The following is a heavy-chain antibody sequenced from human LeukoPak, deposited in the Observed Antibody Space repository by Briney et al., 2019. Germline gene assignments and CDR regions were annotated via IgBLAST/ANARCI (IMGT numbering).Heavy chain of an antibody. CDR3: AGYYGSGSYYNGLSYYYYGMDV. V-gene: IGHV3-33*01. D-gene: IGHD3-10*01. Sequence: GGSLRLSCAASGFTFRSYGMHWVRQAPGKGLEWVAVIWYDGSNKYYADSVKGRFTISRDNSKSTLYLQMNSLRAEDTAVYYCAGYYGSGSYYNGLSYYYYGMDVWGQGTTVTVSS. J-gene: IGHJ6*02. CDR2: IWYDGSNK. CDR1: GFTFRSYG.